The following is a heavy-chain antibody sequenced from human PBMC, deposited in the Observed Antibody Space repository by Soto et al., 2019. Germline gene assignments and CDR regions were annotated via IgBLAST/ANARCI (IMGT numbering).Heavy chain of an antibody. J-gene: IGHJ5*02. Sequence: QVQLVQSGAEVKKPGSSVKVSCKASGGTFSSYAISWVRQAPGQGLEWMGGIIPIFGTANYAQKFQGRVTITADKSTSTAYMELSSLRSQDTVVYYCARDSPDNNHYYHRFDPWGQGTLVTVSS. CDR1: GGTFSSYA. D-gene: IGHD3-22*01. V-gene: IGHV1-69*06. CDR2: IIPIFGTA. CDR3: ARDSPDNNHYYHRFDP.